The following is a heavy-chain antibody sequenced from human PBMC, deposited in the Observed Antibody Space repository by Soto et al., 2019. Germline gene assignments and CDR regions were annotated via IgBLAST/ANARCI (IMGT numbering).Heavy chain of an antibody. J-gene: IGHJ4*02. CDR3: TKDRGGDSCYTD. Sequence: EVQLLESGGGLVQPGGSLRLSCAASGFTFSSFAMNWVRQAPGKRLEWVSGITGSGISIYYADSVKGRFTISRDNSKNTVYMLMNSLRAEDTAIYYCTKDRGGDSCYTDWGQGTLVTVSS. CDR2: ITGSGISI. V-gene: IGHV3-23*01. D-gene: IGHD2-15*01. CDR1: GFTFSSFA.